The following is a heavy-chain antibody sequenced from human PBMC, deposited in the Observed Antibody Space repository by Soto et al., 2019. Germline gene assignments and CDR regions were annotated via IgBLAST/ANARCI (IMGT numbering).Heavy chain of an antibody. V-gene: IGHV1-18*01. J-gene: IGHJ4*02. Sequence: ASVKVSCKASGYTFSSYGISWVRQAPGQGLEWMGWISAYNGNTNCAQKLQDRVTMTTDTATTTAYMELRSLRSDDTAVYYCARELYRSRCYCDYWGKGTLVTVSS. CDR2: ISAYNGNT. D-gene: IGHD3-22*01. CDR3: ARELYRSRCYCDY. CDR1: GYTFSSYG.